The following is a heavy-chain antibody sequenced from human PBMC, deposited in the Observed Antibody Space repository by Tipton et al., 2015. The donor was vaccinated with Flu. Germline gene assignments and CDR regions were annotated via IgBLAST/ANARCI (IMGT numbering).Heavy chain of an antibody. J-gene: IGHJ6*03. Sequence: SLRLSCAASGFTFSTYGMSWVRQAPGKGLEWVSTVSGSGDTTFYTDSVKGRFTISRDNFGNTVYLQMNNLRAEDAAVYYCAKNPWSASYFYYMDVRGKGTTVTVSS. CDR1: GFTFSTYG. D-gene: IGHD1-14*01. V-gene: IGHV3-23*01. CDR2: VSGSGDTT. CDR3: AKNPWSASYFYYMDV.